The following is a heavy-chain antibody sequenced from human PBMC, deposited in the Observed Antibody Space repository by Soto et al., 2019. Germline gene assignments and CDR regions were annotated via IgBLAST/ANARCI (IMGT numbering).Heavy chain of an antibody. Sequence: EVQLVESGGGLIEPGGSLRLSCAAAGFTFSNAWMNWVRQAPGKGLEWVGRIKSKTDGGTTDYAAPVKGRFIISRDESKNTLYLQMNSLKTEDTAVYYCTSDGPFVSEGAYWGQGTLVTVSS. D-gene: IGHD2-15*01. CDR2: IKSKTDGGTT. CDR1: GFTFSNAW. J-gene: IGHJ4*02. CDR3: TSDGPFVSEGAY. V-gene: IGHV3-15*07.